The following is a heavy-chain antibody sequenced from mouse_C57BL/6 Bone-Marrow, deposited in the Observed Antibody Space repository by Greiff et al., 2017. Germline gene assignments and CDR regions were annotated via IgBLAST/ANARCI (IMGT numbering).Heavy chain of an antibody. V-gene: IGHV1-26*01. CDR2: INPNNGGT. CDR3: ARLGYSNYGYYFDY. D-gene: IGHD2-5*01. Sequence: EVKLQQSGPELVKPGASVKISCKASGYTFTDYYMNWVKQSHGKSLEWIGDINPNNGGTSYNQKFKGKATLTVDKSSSTAYMELRGLTSEDSAVYYCARLGYSNYGYYFDYWGQGTTLTVSS. CDR1: GYTFTDYY. J-gene: IGHJ2*01.